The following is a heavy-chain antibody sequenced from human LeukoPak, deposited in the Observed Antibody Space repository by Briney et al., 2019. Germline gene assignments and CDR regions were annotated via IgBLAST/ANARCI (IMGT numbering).Heavy chain of an antibody. V-gene: IGHV1-69*05. D-gene: IGHD3-22*01. J-gene: IGHJ1*01. CDR2: IIPVYGTP. CDR1: GGPFSRLA. CDR3: ARDSSGYPVGYFEH. Sequence: ASVKVSYKASGGPFSRLAFSWVRQAPGQGLEWMGGIIPVYGTPNYAQSFQGRVTITTDDSTSTGYMELSSLTSEDTAIYYCARDSSGYPVGYFEHWGQGTLVTVSS.